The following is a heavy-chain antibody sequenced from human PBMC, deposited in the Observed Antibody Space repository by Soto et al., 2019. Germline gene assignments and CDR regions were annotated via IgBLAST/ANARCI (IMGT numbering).Heavy chain of an antibody. V-gene: IGHV1-2*04. CDR3: ARAPQYCSSTSCHFGSRGMDV. D-gene: IGHD2-2*01. J-gene: IGHJ6*02. CDR1: GYTFTGYY. Sequence: ASVKVSCKASGYTFTGYYMHWVRQAPGQGLEWMGWINPNNGGTNYAQKFQGWVTMTRDTSISTAYMELSRLRSDDTAVYYCARAPQYCSSTSCHFGSRGMDVWGQGTTVTVSS. CDR2: INPNNGGT.